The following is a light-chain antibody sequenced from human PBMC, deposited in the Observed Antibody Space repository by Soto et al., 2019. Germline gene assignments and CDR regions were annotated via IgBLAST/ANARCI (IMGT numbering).Light chain of an antibody. V-gene: IGKV1-39*01. CDR3: HQSYSTPQP. CDR1: QSISSY. CDR2: AAS. J-gene: IGKJ1*01. Sequence: DIQMTQSPSSLSASVGDRVTITCRASQSISSYLNWYQQKPGKAPKLLLYAASSVQSGVPSRFSGSGSGTDFALTISSLQPEALASCCYHQSYSTPQPFCQGTQLDIK.